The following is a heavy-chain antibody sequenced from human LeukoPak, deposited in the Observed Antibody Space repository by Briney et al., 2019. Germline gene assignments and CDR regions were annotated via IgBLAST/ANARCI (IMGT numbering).Heavy chain of an antibody. CDR1: GGSFSGYY. CDR3: ARWGRIAAAAQFYYGVEV. D-gene: IGHD6-13*01. CDR2: INHSGST. V-gene: IGHV4-34*01. J-gene: IGHJ6*02. Sequence: SETLSLTCAVYGGSFSGYYWSWIRQPPGKGLEWIGKINHSGSTDYNPSLESRVTISVDTSKNQFSLKLKSVTAADTAVYYCARWGRIAAAAQFYYGVEVWGQGTTVTVSS.